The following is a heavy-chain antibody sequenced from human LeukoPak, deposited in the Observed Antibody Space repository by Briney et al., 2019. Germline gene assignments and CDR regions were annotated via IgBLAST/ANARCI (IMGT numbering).Heavy chain of an antibody. D-gene: IGHD2-21*02. CDR3: ARVWGDTTYYYGMDV. J-gene: IGHJ6*02. V-gene: IGHV4-34*01. Sequence: SETLSLTCAVYGGSFSGYYWSWLRQPPGKGLEWIGEINHSGSTNYNPSLKSRVTISVDTSKNQFSLKLSSVTAADTAVYYCARVWGDTTYYYGMDVWGQGTTVTVSS. CDR2: INHSGST. CDR1: GGSFSGYY.